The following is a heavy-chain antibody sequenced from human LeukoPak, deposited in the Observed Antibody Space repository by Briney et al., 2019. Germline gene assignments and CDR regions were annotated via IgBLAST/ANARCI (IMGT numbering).Heavy chain of an antibody. CDR1: GGSITTYY. CDR2: INYSGST. Sequence: SETLSLTCSVSGGSITTYYWTWIRQPPGKGLEWIGYINYSGSTSHNPSLTSRVTMSLDTSKNQFSLKLNSVTAADTAIYWESLSFIDYWGQGTLVTVSS. V-gene: IGHV4-59*08. J-gene: IGHJ4*02. CDR3: SLSFIDY. D-gene: IGHD1-26*01.